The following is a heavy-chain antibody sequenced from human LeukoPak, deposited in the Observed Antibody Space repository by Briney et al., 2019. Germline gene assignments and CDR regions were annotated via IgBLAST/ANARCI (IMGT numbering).Heavy chain of an antibody. CDR2: IYSGGST. CDR1: GFTVSSNY. CDR3: VLVGYSYGYYFDY. J-gene: IGHJ4*02. Sequence: GGSLRLSCAASGFTVSSNYMSWVRQAPGKGLEWVSVIYSGGSTYYADSVKGRFTISRDNSKNTLYLQMNSLRAEDTAVYYCVLVGYSYGYYFDYWGQGTLVTVSS. V-gene: IGHV3-53*01. D-gene: IGHD5-18*01.